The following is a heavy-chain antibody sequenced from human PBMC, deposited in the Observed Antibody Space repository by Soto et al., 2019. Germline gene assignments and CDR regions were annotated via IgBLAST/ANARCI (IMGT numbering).Heavy chain of an antibody. CDR2: VNPSGGHT. CDR3: ARGGHVVVVTAALDY. D-gene: IGHD2-21*02. J-gene: IGHJ4*02. CDR1: GDTFTDYY. Sequence: QVQLVQFGPEVKKPGASVKVSCKASGDTFTDYYIHWVRQAPGQGLEWMGTVNPSGGHTTYAQHFLGRMTMTRDTSTSTLYMELTSLTSEDTAVYYCARGGHVVVVTAALDYWGQGTLVTVSS. V-gene: IGHV1-46*01.